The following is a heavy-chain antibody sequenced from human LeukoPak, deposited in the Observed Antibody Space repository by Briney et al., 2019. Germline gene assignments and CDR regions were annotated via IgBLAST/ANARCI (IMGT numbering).Heavy chain of an antibody. CDR2: ITGGHYST. CDR1: GFSFSSFA. CDR3: TKDPNGDYIGAFDP. Sequence: GGSLRLSCAASGFSFSSFAMTWVRQSPGKGLEWVSSITGGHYSTYNTDSVKGRFTISRDNSKNTLYLQMNSLRADDTAIYYCTKDPNGDYIGAFDPWGQGTLVTISS. V-gene: IGHV3-23*01. J-gene: IGHJ5*02. D-gene: IGHD4-17*01.